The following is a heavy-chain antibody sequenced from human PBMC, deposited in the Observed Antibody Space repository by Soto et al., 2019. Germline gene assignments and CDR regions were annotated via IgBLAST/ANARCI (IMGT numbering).Heavy chain of an antibody. V-gene: IGHV3-48*01. CDR3: ARVGAAADTEAIDY. Sequence: EVQLVESGGGVVQPGGSLRLSCAASGFTLRSYKMNWVRQAPGKGLEWVAYISSSSNTIHYADSVKGRFTISTDNVKNSLYLQMNSLRVEDTAVYYCARVGAAADTEAIDYWGQGTLVTVSS. CDR1: GFTLRSYK. D-gene: IGHD6-13*01. J-gene: IGHJ4*02. CDR2: ISSSSNTI.